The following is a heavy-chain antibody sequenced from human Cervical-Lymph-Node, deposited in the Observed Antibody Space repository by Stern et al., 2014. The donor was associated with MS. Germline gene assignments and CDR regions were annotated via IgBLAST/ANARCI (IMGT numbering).Heavy chain of an antibody. CDR3: ARGGLYDF. J-gene: IGHJ4*02. CDR2: IYHTGRT. D-gene: IGHD2/OR15-2a*01. CDR1: GDSISGDNW. V-gene: IGHV4-4*02. Sequence: VQLQESGPGLVKPSGTLSLTCAVSGDSISGDNWWSWVRQPPGKGLEWIGEIYHTGRTHYNPSLKKRVTISVNKSENQFSLKLSSVTAADTAVYYCARGGLYDFWGQGALVTVSS.